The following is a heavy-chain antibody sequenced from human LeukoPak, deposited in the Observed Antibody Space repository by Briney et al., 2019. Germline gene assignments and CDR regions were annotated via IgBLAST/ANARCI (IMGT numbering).Heavy chain of an antibody. D-gene: IGHD7-27*01. Sequence: GGSLRLSCAASGFTFSSYAMSWVRQTPGKGLQYVAAISNSGHRTHYVDSVNGRFTVSRDNSKNTLYLQMGSLRPEDTGLYFCARGLSGSSDKWGQGVLVAVSS. V-gene: IGHV3-64*02. CDR2: ISNSGHRT. CDR3: ARGLSGSSDK. J-gene: IGHJ1*01. CDR1: GFTFSSYA.